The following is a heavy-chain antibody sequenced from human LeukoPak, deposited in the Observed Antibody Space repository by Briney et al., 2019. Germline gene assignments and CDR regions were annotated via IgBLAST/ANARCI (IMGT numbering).Heavy chain of an antibody. CDR2: INHSGST. J-gene: IGHJ4*02. V-gene: IGHV4-39*07. D-gene: IGHD6-19*01. CDR1: GGSINNNHYY. Sequence: PSETLSLTCAVSGGSINNNHYYWGWIRQPPGKGLEWIGEINHSGSTNYNPSLKSRVTISVDTSKNQFSLKLSSVTAADTAVYYCARVTWQWLVGGVDYWGQGTLVTVSS. CDR3: ARVTWQWLVGGVDY.